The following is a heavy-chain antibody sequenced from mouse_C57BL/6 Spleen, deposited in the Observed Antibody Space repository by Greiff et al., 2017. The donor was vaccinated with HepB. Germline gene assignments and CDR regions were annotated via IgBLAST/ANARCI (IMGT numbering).Heavy chain of an antibody. CDR2: ISNGGGST. J-gene: IGHJ3*01. CDR3: ARHDYGSMAWFAY. Sequence: EVMLVESGGGLVQPGGSLKLSCAASGFTFSDYYMYWVRQTPEKRLEWVAYISNGGGSTYYPDTVKGRFTISRDNAKNTLYLQMSRLKSEDTAMYYCARHDYGSMAWFAYWGQGTLVTVSA. V-gene: IGHV5-12*01. CDR1: GFTFSDYY. D-gene: IGHD1-1*01.